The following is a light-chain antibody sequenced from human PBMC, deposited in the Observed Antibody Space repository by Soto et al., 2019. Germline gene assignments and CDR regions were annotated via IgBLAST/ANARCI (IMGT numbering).Light chain of an antibody. CDR1: QSISSY. V-gene: IGKV1-39*01. CDR2: AAS. J-gene: IGKJ5*01. Sequence: DIQMTQSPSSLSASVGDRVTITCRASQSISSYLNWYQQKPGKAPKLLIYAASSLQSGVPSRFSGSGPGTDFTLTISSLQPEDFATYYCQQSYSTHPITFGQGTRLEIK. CDR3: QQSYSTHPIT.